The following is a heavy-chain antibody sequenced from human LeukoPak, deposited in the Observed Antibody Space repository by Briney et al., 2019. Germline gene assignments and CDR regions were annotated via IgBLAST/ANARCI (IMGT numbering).Heavy chain of an antibody. V-gene: IGHV3-23*01. Sequence: GGSLRLSCAASGFTFSIYAMSWVRQAPGKGLEWVSAISGSGGSTYYADSVKGRFTISRDNSKNTLYLQMNSLRAEDTAVYYCAKDLPPIVVVPAAILGFFDYWGQGTLVTVSS. CDR1: GFTFSIYA. CDR2: ISGSGGST. D-gene: IGHD2-2*02. J-gene: IGHJ4*02. CDR3: AKDLPPIVVVPAAILGFFDY.